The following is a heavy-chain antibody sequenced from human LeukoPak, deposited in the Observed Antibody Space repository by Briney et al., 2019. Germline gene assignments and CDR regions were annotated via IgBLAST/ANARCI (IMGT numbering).Heavy chain of an antibody. CDR2: IYYSGST. D-gene: IGHD1-1*01. CDR3: ARGGYNWNDGETQTLDY. J-gene: IGHJ4*02. V-gene: IGHV4-59*01. Sequence: SETLSLTCTVSGGSISSYYWSWIRQPPGKGLEWIGYIYYSGSTNYNPSLKSRVTISVDTSKNQFSLRLSSVTAADTAVYYCARGGYNWNDGETQTLDYWGQGTLVTVSS. CDR1: GGSISSYY.